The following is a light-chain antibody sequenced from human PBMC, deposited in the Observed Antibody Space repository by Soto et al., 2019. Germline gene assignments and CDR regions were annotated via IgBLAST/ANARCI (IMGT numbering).Light chain of an antibody. CDR3: QHCNSYSWT. Sequence: DIQMTQSPSTLSASVGDRVTITRRASQSISTRLAWYQQKPGKAPKLLIYDVSSLESGVPSRFSGSGSGTEFTLTISSLQPDDFATYYCQHCNSYSWTFGQGTKVDI. V-gene: IGKV1-5*01. J-gene: IGKJ1*01. CDR2: DVS. CDR1: QSISTR.